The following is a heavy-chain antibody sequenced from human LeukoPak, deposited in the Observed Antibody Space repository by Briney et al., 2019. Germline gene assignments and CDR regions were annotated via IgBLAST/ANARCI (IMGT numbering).Heavy chain of an antibody. V-gene: IGHV1-2*02. CDR3: ARVGDGDYANPLLDY. Sequence: ASMKVSCKASGYTFTNYYISWVRQAPGQGLEWMGWINPNSGGAIYTQKFQGRVTMTRDTSSNTAYMQLSRLAPDDAAVYYCARVGDGDYANPLLDYWGQGTLVTVSS. CDR2: INPNSGGA. D-gene: IGHD4-17*01. J-gene: IGHJ4*02. CDR1: GYTFTNYY.